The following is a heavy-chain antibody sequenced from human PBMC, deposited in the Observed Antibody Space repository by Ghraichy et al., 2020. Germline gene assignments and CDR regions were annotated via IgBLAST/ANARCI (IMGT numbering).Heavy chain of an antibody. D-gene: IGHD7-27*01. Sequence: ASVKVSCKASGYTFSNYGFSWVRQATGQGLEWMGWISPNNDNTIYAEKFQDRVTMTTDTSTRTAYMELRSLKSGDTAVYYCARDPGAHLGWSDPWGQGTLVTVSP. CDR3: ARDPGAHLGWSDP. V-gene: IGHV1-18*01. CDR1: GYTFSNYG. CDR2: ISPNNDNT. J-gene: IGHJ5*02.